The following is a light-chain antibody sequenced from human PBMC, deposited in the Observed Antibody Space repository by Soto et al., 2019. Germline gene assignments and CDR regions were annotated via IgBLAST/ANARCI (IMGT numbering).Light chain of an antibody. Sequence: EIVLTQSPATLSLAPGERAPLSCRASQSLSSYLAWYQQKPGQAPRLLIYDASNRATGIPARFSGSGSGTDFTLTITGLQSEDFAVYYCQQYKSWPYTFGQGTKVDI. V-gene: IGKV3-11*01. CDR3: QQYKSWPYT. CDR1: QSLSSY. CDR2: DAS. J-gene: IGKJ2*01.